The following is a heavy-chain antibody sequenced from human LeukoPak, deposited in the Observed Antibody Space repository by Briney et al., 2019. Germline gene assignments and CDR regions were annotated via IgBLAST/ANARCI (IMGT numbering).Heavy chain of an antibody. V-gene: IGHV4-39*07. D-gene: IGHD5-24*01. CDR2: IYYSGST. CDR3: ARVLDGYNTDF. Sequence: SETLSLTCTVSGGSISNSSYYWGWIRQPPGKGLEWIGSIYYSGSTYYNPSLKSRVTISVDTSKNQFSLKLSSVTAADTAVYYCARVLDGYNTDFWGQGTLVTVSS. CDR1: GGSISNSSYY. J-gene: IGHJ4*02.